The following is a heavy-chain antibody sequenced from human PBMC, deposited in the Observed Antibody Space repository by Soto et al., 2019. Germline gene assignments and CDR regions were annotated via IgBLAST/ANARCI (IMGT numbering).Heavy chain of an antibody. CDR1: GFTFSSYG. J-gene: IGHJ4*02. V-gene: IGHV3-33*01. Sequence: QVQLVESGGGVVQPGRSLRLSCAASGFTFSSYGMHWVRQAPGKGLEWVAVIWDDGSNKYYADSVKGRFTIARDNSKNTLYLQMNSLRAEDTAVYYCASLISGGDYVDYWGQGTLVTVSS. CDR3: ASLISGGDYVDY. D-gene: IGHD2-15*01. CDR2: IWDDGSNK.